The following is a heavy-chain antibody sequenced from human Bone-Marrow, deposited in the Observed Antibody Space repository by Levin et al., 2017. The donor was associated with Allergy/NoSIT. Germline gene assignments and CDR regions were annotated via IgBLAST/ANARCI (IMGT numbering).Heavy chain of an antibody. J-gene: IGHJ5*02. CDR3: ARGKSIAGWNWVDP. CDR2: IYFRGTT. Sequence: SETLSLTCSVSGVSLRSSSYYWAWIRQSPGKGLEWIANIYFRGTTNDNPALEGRVSIYADTSKNQVSLKMTSATAADTALDYCARGKSIAGWNWVDPWGQGTLVIVSS. D-gene: IGHD6-6*01. V-gene: IGHV4-39*02. CDR1: GVSLRSSSYY.